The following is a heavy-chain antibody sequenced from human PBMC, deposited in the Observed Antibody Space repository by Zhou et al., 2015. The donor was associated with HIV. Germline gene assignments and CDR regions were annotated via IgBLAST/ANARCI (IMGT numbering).Heavy chain of an antibody. Sequence: QVQLVQSGAEVKKPGSSVKVSCKASGGTFSTYAFNWVRQAPGQRPEWMGGIIPIFGTANYAQKFQGRVTITADESTSTAYMELSSLRSEDTAVYYCARDQSIVDTAMLDLVPRLDYWGQGTLVTVSS. CDR3: ARDQSIVDTAMLDLVPRLDY. CDR1: GGTFSTYA. CDR2: IIPIFGTA. V-gene: IGHV1-69*01. D-gene: IGHD5-18*01. J-gene: IGHJ4*02.